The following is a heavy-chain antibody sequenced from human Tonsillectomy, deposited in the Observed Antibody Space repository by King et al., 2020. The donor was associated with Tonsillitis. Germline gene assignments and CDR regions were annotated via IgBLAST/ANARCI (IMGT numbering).Heavy chain of an antibody. CDR3: ARDTIPIAAAYYFDY. CDR2: ISAYNGHT. CDR1: GYTFTNYG. D-gene: IGHD6-6*01. Sequence: QLVQSGAEVKKPGASVKVSCKASGYTFTNYGVSWVRQAPGQGLEWMGWISAYNGHTNYAQKLQGRVTMTTDTATSPAYIELRSLGSADTAVYYCARDTIPIAAAYYFDYWGQGTLVTVSS. J-gene: IGHJ4*02. V-gene: IGHV1-18*01.